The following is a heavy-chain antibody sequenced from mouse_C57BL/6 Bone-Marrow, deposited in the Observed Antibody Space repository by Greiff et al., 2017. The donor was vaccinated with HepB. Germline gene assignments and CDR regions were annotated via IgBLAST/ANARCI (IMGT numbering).Heavy chain of an antibody. Sequence: EVKLMESGGGLVQPGESLKLSCESNEYEFPSHDMSWVRKTPEKRLELVAAINSDGGSTYYPDTMERRVIIARDKTKNTLYLQRIRLRAEDTALYYCASPIVYDYVFDYWGQGTTLTVSS. V-gene: IGHV5-2*01. D-gene: IGHD2-4*01. CDR1: EYEFPSHD. J-gene: IGHJ2*01. CDR2: INSDGGST. CDR3: ASPIVYDYVFDY.